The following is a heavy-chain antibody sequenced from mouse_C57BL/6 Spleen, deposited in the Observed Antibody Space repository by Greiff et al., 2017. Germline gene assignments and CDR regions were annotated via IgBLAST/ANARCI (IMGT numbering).Heavy chain of an antibody. J-gene: IGHJ3*01. CDR2: INPSNGGT. D-gene: IGHD1-1*01. CDR3: ARSTVVAKGRAWFAY. V-gene: IGHV1-53*01. CDR1: GYTFPSYW. Sequence: QVQLQQPGTELVKPGASVKLSCKASGYTFPSYWMHWVKQRPGQGLEWIGNINPSNGGTNYNEKFKSKATLTVDKSSSTAYMQLSSLTSEDSAVYYCARSTVVAKGRAWFAYWGQGTLVTVSA.